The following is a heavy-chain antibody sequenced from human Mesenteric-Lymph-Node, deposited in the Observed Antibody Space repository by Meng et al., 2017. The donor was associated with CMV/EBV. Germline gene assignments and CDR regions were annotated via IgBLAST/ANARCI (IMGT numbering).Heavy chain of an antibody. CDR3: ARGAYCDSTSCRTFDY. V-gene: IGHV6-1*01. Sequence: SETLSLTCAISGDSVSSNSATWNWIRQSPSRGLEWLGRAYYRSKWYNDYAVSVKSRITINPDTSKNQFSLQLNSVTPEDTAVYFCARGAYCDSTSCRTFDYWGQGTLVIVSS. CDR2: AYYRSKWYN. CDR1: GDSVSSNSAT. J-gene: IGHJ4*02. D-gene: IGHD2-2*01.